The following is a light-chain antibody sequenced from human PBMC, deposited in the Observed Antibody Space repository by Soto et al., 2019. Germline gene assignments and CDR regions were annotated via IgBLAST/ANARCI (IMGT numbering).Light chain of an antibody. V-gene: IGLV2-14*01. CDR1: SSDIGGYDY. CDR3: TSYASGSAHVV. J-gene: IGLJ2*01. CDR2: DVN. Sequence: QSALTQPASVSGSPGQSITLSCTGTSSDIGGYDYVSWYQRHPGQAPKLIIYDVNNRPSGVSNRFSGSKSGNTASLTISGLRAEAEADYYCTSYASGSAHVVFGGGTKLTVL.